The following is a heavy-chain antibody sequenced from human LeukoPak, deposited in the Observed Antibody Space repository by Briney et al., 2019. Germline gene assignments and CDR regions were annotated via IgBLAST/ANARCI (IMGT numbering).Heavy chain of an antibody. D-gene: IGHD6-6*01. CDR3: ARVASSSTSCWFDP. J-gene: IGHJ5*02. CDR1: GGSISSGGYY. V-gene: IGHV4-30-2*01. CDR2: IYHSGST. Sequence: SETLSLTCTVSGGSISSGGYYWSWIRQPPGKGLEWIGYIYHSGSTYYNPSLKSRVTISVDRSKNQFSLKLSSVTAVDTAVYYCARVASSSTSCWFDPWGQGTLVTVSS.